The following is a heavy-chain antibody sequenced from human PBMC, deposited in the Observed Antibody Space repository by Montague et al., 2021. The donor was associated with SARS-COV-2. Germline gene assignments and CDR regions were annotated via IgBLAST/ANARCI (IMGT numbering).Heavy chain of an antibody. CDR2: VMHNKKT. J-gene: IGHJ4*02. CDR3: VKHPHYDGLNGLPDF. Sequence: SETLSLTCAVYGASFTDYYWTWIRQPPGKGLEWVGEVMHNKKTYFNPSLQSRVAISVDTSKKQFSLRLTSVTAADTALYFCVKHPHYDGLNGLPDFWDQGTLVTVSS. CDR1: GASFTDYY. V-gene: IGHV4-34*12. D-gene: IGHD3-9*01.